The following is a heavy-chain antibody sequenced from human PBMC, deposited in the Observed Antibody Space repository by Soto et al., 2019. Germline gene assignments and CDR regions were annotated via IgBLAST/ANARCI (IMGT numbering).Heavy chain of an antibody. V-gene: IGHV3-15*01. D-gene: IGHD1-26*01. CDR2: IKSKTDGGTT. CDR1: GFTFSNAW. CDR3: TTDDGEWELLNDY. Sequence: GGSLRLSCAASGFTFSNAWMSWVRQAPGKGLEWVGRIKSKTDGGTTDYAAPVKGRFTISRDDSKNTLYLQMNSLKTEDTAVYYCTTDDGEWELLNDYWGQGTLVTVSS. J-gene: IGHJ4*02.